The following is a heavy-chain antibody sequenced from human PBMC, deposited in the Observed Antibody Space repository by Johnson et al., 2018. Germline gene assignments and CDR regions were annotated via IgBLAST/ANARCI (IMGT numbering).Heavy chain of an antibody. J-gene: IGHJ3*02. CDR2: IWYDGSNK. Sequence: QVQLVQSGGGVVQPGRSLRLSCAASGFTFSNYGMHWVRPAPGKGLEWVAVIWYDGSNKSYVDSVKGRFTIPSDNSKNTLYLQMNSLRAEDTAVYYCARDEGDAFDIWGQGTMVTVSS. CDR3: ARDEGDAFDI. V-gene: IGHV3-33*08. CDR1: GFTFSNYG.